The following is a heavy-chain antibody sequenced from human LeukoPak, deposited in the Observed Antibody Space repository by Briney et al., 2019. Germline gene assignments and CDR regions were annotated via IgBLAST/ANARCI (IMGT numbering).Heavy chain of an antibody. D-gene: IGHD2-2*02. CDR3: AKAVVVPAAILYTGPPPYMDV. Sequence: PGGSLRLSCAASGFTFSSYAMSWVRQAPGKGLEWVSAISGSGGSTYYADSVKGRFTISRDNSKNTLYLQMNSLRAEDTAVYYCAKAVVVPAAILYTGPPPYMDVWGKGTTVTVSS. CDR2: ISGSGGST. J-gene: IGHJ6*03. CDR1: GFTFSSYA. V-gene: IGHV3-23*01.